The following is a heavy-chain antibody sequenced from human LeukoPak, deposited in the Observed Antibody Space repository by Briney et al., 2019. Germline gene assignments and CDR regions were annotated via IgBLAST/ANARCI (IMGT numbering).Heavy chain of an antibody. J-gene: IGHJ4*02. CDR1: GFTFSRSS. CDR3: ARDREGRWELQGPPNY. Sequence: GGSLRLSCAASGFTFSRSSMNWVRQAPGKGLEWVSSISSISSYISYADSVKGRFTISRDPTKNSLYLQMNSLRAEDTAVYYCARDREGRWELQGPPNYGGQGTLVTVSS. CDR2: ISSISSYI. D-gene: IGHD1-26*01. V-gene: IGHV3-21*01.